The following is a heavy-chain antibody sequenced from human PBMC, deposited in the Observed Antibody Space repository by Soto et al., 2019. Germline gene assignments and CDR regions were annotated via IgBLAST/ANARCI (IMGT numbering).Heavy chain of an antibody. CDR3: ARGYYDTSHFDY. CDR1: GGSISSGGYY. J-gene: IGHJ4*02. CDR2: IYYSGST. Sequence: SETLSLTCTVSGGSISSGGYYWSLIRQHPGKGLEWIGYIYYSGSTYYNPSLKSRVTISVDTSKNQFSLKLSSVTAADTAVYYCARGYYDTSHFDYWGQGTLVTVSS. V-gene: IGHV4-31*03. D-gene: IGHD3-9*01.